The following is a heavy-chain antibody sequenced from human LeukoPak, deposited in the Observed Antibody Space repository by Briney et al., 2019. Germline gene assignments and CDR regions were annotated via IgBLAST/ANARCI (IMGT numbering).Heavy chain of an antibody. Sequence: GGSLRLSCAASGITFSIYAMTWVRQAPGKGLEWVSGISGSGGSADYAASVKGRFTISRDNSKNTLYLQMNSLRVEDTAVYYCARGAAGGDFDYWGQGTLVTVSS. V-gene: IGHV3-23*01. J-gene: IGHJ4*02. CDR3: ARGAAGGDFDY. CDR1: GITFSIYA. D-gene: IGHD6-13*01. CDR2: ISGSGGSA.